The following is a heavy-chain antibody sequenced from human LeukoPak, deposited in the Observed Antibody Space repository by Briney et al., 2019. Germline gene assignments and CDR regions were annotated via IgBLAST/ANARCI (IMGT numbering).Heavy chain of an antibody. Sequence: PGGSLRLSCAVSGFNFSRHAMGWVRQAPGKGLEWVAGITDNGSDRNYGDSVKGRFTISRDNSKSTLDLQMNSLRTEDTALYYCVRDGLWGWEQYDYWGQGTLVTASS. V-gene: IGHV3-23*01. CDR1: GFNFSRHA. CDR2: ITDNGSDR. D-gene: IGHD1/OR15-1a*01. CDR3: VRDGLWGWEQYDY. J-gene: IGHJ4*02.